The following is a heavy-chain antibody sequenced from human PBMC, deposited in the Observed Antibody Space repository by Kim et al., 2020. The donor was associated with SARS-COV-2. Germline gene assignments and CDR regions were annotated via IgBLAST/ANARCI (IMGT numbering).Heavy chain of an antibody. CDR2: IHYSGYT. V-gene: IGHV4-39*01. Sequence: SETLSLTCTVSGGSISSSSYYWGWIRQPPGKGLEWIGSIHYSGYTYFNPSLKIQVSIYVDKSKNQFSLNLSSVTAADTAVYYCARQGIFGVVTYYFDSWGQGTLVTVS. CDR1: GGSISSSSYY. D-gene: IGHD3-3*01. CDR3: ARQGIFGVVTYYFDS. J-gene: IGHJ4*01.